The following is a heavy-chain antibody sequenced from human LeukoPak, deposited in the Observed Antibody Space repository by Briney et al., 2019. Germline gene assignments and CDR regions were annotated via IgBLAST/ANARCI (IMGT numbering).Heavy chain of an antibody. Sequence: PSETLSLTCTISGGSLGGDHWSWIRQAPGKGLEWIGYISYTGSTSYNPSLRNRVTISLHTSENQFSLRLTSVTAADTAVYYCARAVTGTSMVDYWGQGTLVAVSS. V-gene: IGHV4-59*08. CDR2: ISYTGST. CDR3: ARAVTGTSMVDY. CDR1: GGSLGGDH. D-gene: IGHD6-19*01. J-gene: IGHJ4*02.